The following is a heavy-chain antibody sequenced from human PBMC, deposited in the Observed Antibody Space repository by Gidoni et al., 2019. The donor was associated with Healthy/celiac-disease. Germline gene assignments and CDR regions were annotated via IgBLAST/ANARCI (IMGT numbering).Heavy chain of an antibody. CDR2: ISYDGSNK. CDR1: GFTFSSFG. Sequence: LVESGGGVAQPGRSLRLSCEASGFTFSSFGLHWFRQAPGKGLEWVAVISYDGSNKYYADSVKGRFTISRDNSKNTLYLQMNSLRAEDTAVYYCAKDQYCSSTSCYPDYYYYYGMDVWGQGTTVTVSS. J-gene: IGHJ6*02. CDR3: AKDQYCSSTSCYPDYYYYYGMDV. D-gene: IGHD2-2*01. V-gene: IGHV3-30*18.